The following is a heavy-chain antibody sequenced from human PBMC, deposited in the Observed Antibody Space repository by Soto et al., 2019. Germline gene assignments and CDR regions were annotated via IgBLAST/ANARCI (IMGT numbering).Heavy chain of an antibody. V-gene: IGHV4-34*01. J-gene: IGHJ2*01. CDR1: GWSFSGFY. Sequence: SETLSLTCPVHGWSFSGFYWTWIRQPPGKGLEWIGEINHSGSSNYNPPLKSRVTMSLDTSRNQFSLSLDSVTAADTAVYYCARMAGPWYFDLWGRGTLVTVSS. CDR2: INHSGSS. CDR3: ARMAGPWYFDL.